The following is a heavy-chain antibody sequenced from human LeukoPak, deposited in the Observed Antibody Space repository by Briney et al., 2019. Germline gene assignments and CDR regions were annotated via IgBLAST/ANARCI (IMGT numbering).Heavy chain of an antibody. J-gene: IGHJ6*03. V-gene: IGHV4-34*01. CDR2: INHSGST. D-gene: IGHD3-3*01. Sequence: SETLSLICAVYGGSFSGYYWSWIRQPPGKGLEWIGEINHSGSTNYNPSLKSRVTISVDTSKNQFSLKLSSVTAADTAVYYCASHAQGYDFWSGYYIRYYYYMDVWGKGTTVTVSS. CDR3: ASHAQGYDFWSGYYIRYYYYMDV. CDR1: GGSFSGYY.